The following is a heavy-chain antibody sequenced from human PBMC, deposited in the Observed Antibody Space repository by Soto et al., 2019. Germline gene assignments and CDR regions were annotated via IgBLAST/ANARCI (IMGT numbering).Heavy chain of an antibody. CDR2: IKSKTDGGTT. V-gene: IGHV3-15*01. CDR3: TTDSSSGWTHDY. D-gene: IGHD6-19*01. CDR1: GFTFSNAW. J-gene: IGHJ4*02. Sequence: EVQLVESGGGLVKPGGSLRLSCAASGFTFSNAWMSWVRQAPGKGLEWVGRIKSKTDGGTTDYAAPVKGRFTISRDDSKNTLYLQMNGLKTEDTAVYYCTTDSSSGWTHDYWGQGTLVTVSS.